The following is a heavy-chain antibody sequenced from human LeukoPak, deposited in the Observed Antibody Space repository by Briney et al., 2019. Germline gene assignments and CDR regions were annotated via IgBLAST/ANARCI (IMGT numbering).Heavy chain of an antibody. Sequence: GGSLRLSCAASGFTFSDYYMSWIRQAPGKGLEWVSYISSSSGYTNYADSVKGRFTISRDNAENSLYLQMNGLRAEDTAVYYCARVKSGLTTVSDYWGQGTLVTVSS. CDR2: ISSSSGYT. CDR3: ARVKSGLTTVSDY. J-gene: IGHJ4*02. D-gene: IGHD4-17*01. CDR1: GFTFSDYY. V-gene: IGHV3-11*06.